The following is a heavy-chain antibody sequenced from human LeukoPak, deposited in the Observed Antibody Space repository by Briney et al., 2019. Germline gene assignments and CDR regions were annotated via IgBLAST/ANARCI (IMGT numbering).Heavy chain of an antibody. CDR1: GFTFSSYG. CDR3: ARDWGVGATSGYYFDY. Sequence: GGSLRLSCAASGFTFSSYGMSWVRQAPGKGLEWVSAISGSGGSTYYADSVKGRFTISRDNSKNTLYLQMNSLRAEDTAVYYCARDWGVGATSGYYFDYWGQGTLVTVSS. D-gene: IGHD1-26*01. J-gene: IGHJ4*02. CDR2: ISGSGGST. V-gene: IGHV3-23*01.